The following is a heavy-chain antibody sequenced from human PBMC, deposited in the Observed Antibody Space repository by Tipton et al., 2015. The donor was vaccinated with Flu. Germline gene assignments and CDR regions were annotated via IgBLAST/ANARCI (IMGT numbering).Heavy chain of an antibody. CDR3: ARDLRSSGSYYRTYNWFDP. Sequence: SLRLSCAASGFTVSSNYMSWVRQAPGKGLEWVSVIYSGGSTYYADSVKGRFTISRDNSKNTLYLQMNSLRAEDTAVYYCARDLRSSGSYYRTYNWFDPWGQGTLVTVSS. D-gene: IGHD3-10*01. V-gene: IGHV3-66*01. CDR2: IYSGGST. J-gene: IGHJ5*02. CDR1: GFTVSSNY.